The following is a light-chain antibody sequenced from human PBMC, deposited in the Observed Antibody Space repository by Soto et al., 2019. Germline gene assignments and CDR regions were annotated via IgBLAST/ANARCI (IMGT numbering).Light chain of an antibody. CDR3: QQRTNWPIT. V-gene: IGKV3-11*01. CDR1: QSVSSY. Sequence: EIVLTQSPATLSLSPVERATLSCRSSQSVSSYLAWYQQKPGQAPRLLISDASNRATGIPARFSGSGSGADFTLTISSLEPEDFAVYYCQQRTNWPITFGQGTRLEIK. CDR2: DAS. J-gene: IGKJ5*01.